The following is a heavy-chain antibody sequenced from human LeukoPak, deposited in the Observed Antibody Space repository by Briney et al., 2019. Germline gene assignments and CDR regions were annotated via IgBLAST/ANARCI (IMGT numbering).Heavy chain of an antibody. CDR2: IDYSGST. V-gene: IGHV4-39*07. CDR1: GGSISSSTYH. D-gene: IGHD1-26*01. J-gene: IGHJ5*02. CDR3: ARVPVNIWENWFDP. Sequence: SETLSLTCSVSGGSISSSTYHWGWIRQPPGKGLEWIASIDYSGSTYYNPSLKSRVTISVDTSKNQFSLKLSSVTAADTAVYYCARVPVNIWENWFDPWGQGTLVTVSS.